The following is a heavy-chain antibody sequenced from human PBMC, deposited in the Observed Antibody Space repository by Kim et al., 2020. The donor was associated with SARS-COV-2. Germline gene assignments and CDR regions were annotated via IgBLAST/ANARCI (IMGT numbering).Heavy chain of an antibody. CDR3: AKESRTTNLFDF. Sequence: YYAASGKGRFTSSRDNTTNTLYVQMNSLRAEDTAVYYCAKESRTTNLFDFWGQGTLVTVSS. J-gene: IGHJ4*01. V-gene: IGHV3-23*01. D-gene: IGHD2-2*01.